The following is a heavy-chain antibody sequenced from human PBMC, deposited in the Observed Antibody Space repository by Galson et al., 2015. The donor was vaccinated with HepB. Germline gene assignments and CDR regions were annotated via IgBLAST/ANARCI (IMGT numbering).Heavy chain of an antibody. V-gene: IGHV1-2*06. CDR2: INPNSGGT. J-gene: IGHJ4*02. Sequence: SVKVSCKASGYTFTGYYMHWVRQAPGQGLEWMGRINPNSGGTSYAQKFQGRVTMTRDTSTSTVYMELSSLRSEDTAVYYCARIAAAGTVYWGQGTLVTVSS. CDR1: GYTFTGYY. D-gene: IGHD6-13*01. CDR3: ARIAAAGTVY.